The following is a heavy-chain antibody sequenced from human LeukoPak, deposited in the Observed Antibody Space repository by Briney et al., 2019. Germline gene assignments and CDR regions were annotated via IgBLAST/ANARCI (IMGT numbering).Heavy chain of an antibody. D-gene: IGHD4-17*01. V-gene: IGHV4-34*01. J-gene: IGHJ4*02. Sequence: PSETLSLTCAVYGVSFSGYYWSWIRQPPGKGLEWIGEINHSGSTNYNPSLKSRVTISVDTSKNQFSLKLSSVTAADTAVYYCARGIVDDYGDYDYYFDFWGQGTLVTVSS. CDR2: INHSGST. CDR3: ARGIVDDYGDYDYYFDF. CDR1: GVSFSGYY.